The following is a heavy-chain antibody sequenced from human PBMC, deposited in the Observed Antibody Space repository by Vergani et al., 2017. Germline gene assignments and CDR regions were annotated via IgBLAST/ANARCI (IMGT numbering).Heavy chain of an antibody. CDR2: ISGSGGST. CDR3: AKCNVLLWFGELSYFDY. D-gene: IGHD3-10*01. J-gene: IGHJ4*02. V-gene: IGHV3-23*04. CDR1: GFTFSSYA. Sequence: EVQLVESGGGLVKPGGSLRLSCAASGFTFSSYAMSWVRQAPGKGLEWVSAISGSGGSTYYADSVKGRFTISRDNSKNTLYLQMNSLRAEDTAVYYCAKCNVLLWFGELSYFDYWGQGTLVTVSS.